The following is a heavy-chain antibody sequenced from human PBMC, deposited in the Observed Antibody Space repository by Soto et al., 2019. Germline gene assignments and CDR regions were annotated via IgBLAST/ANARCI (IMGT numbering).Heavy chain of an antibody. CDR1: GFTFDDYT. V-gene: IGHV3-43*01. J-gene: IGHJ4*02. CDR3: AKAATVKYYDILTGYSSFIDY. D-gene: IGHD3-9*01. Sequence: GGSLRLSCAASGFTFDDYTMHWVRQAPGKGLEWVSLISWDGGSTYYADSVKGRFTISRDNSKNSLYLQMNSLRTEDTALYYCAKAATVKYYDILTGYSSFIDYWGQGTLVTVSS. CDR2: ISWDGGST.